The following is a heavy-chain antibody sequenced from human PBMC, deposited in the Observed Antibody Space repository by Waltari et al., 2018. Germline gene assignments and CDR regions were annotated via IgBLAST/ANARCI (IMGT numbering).Heavy chain of an antibody. V-gene: IGHV1-2*02. CDR1: GYTFSSYS. Sequence: QVQLVQSVAEMRTPGASVKVSCQPLGYTFSSYSVPWGRPAPGQGLEWMGWSNPKSGDTHYAQNCQGRATMTRDTSISTVYMELSRLTSDDTAVYYCARDLMTTVTTEFYFDYWGQGTLVIISS. D-gene: IGHD4-4*01. CDR2: SNPKSGDT. CDR3: ARDLMTTVTTEFYFDY. J-gene: IGHJ4*02.